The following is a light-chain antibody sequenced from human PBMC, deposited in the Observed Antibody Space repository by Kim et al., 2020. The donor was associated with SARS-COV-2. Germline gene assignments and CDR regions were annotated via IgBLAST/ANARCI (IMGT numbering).Light chain of an antibody. J-gene: IGLJ1*01. Sequence: LASGQTAVITGGGINMGIKNVHWYQQKPCLAPVLGIYRDSNRPSGIPERFSGSNSGNTATLTISRAQAGDEADYYCQVWDSSTGVFGTGTKVTVL. V-gene: IGLV3-9*01. CDR2: RDS. CDR1: NMGIKN. CDR3: QVWDSSTGV.